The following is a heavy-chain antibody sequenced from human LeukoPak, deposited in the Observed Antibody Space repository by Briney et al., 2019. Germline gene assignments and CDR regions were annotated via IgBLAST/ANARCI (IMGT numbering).Heavy chain of an antibody. CDR3: ANLGPPGRDHYLES. V-gene: IGHV3-7*01. Sequence: GGSLRLSCAASGFTFTTYWMGWVRQAPGKGPERVANINQVGSSKYFVDSVKGRFIISRDNAKNSLYLQMNSLRDEDTAVYYCANLGPPGRDHYLESWGQGTLVTVSS. D-gene: IGHD5-24*01. J-gene: IGHJ4*02. CDR1: GFTFTTYW. CDR2: INQVGSSK.